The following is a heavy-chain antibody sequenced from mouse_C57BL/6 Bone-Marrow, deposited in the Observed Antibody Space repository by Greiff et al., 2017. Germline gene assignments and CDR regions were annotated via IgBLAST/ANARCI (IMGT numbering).Heavy chain of an antibody. D-gene: IGHD2-2*01. CDR1: GYTFTSYW. V-gene: IGHV1-69*01. Sequence: QVQLQQPGAGLVMPWASVTLSCTASGYTFTSYWMHWVKQTPGQGLEWIGEIDPSDSYTNYSQKFNGKSIFTVDQSSSTDYMRLSRLTSEDSAVYYWARGRLRGGFYYAMDYWGQGTSVTVAS. CDR3: ARGRLRGGFYYAMDY. CDR2: IDPSDSYT. J-gene: IGHJ4*01.